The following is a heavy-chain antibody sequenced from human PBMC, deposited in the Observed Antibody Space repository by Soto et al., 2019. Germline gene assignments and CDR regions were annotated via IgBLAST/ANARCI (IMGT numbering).Heavy chain of an antibody. CDR3: ARDNYVMDV. CDR1: GFTFSNYA. CDR2: ILYDAGNT. J-gene: IGHJ6*02. V-gene: IGHV3-30*07. Sequence: QEQLVESGGGVVQPGRSLRLSCAASGFTFSNYAMHWVRQAPGKGLEWVAVILYDAGNTYFADSVKGRFTISRDNSQDTVNLQMNSLRLEDTAVYYCARDNYVMDVWGHGTTVTVSS.